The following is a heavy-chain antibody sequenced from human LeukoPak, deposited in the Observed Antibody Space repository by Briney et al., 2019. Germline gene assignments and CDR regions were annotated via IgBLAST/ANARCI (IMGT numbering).Heavy chain of an antibody. J-gene: IGHJ6*03. CDR1: GFSFSDFF. V-gene: IGHV3-11*04. CDR3: ATRSGGYFNYMDV. Sequence: GGSLRLSCAASGFSFSDFFMTWIRQAPGKGVEYAAYISSSGGTIHYADSVRGRFTICRDDAKKPVYLQLNSLRTEDTGCYYCATRSGGYFNYMDVWGNGTTVTVSS. CDR2: ISSSGGTI. D-gene: IGHD3-16*01.